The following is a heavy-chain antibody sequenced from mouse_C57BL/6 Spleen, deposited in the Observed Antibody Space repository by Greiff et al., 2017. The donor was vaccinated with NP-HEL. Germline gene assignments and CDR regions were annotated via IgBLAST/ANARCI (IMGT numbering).Heavy chain of an antibody. CDR1: GYTFTSYW. CDR2: IHPSDSDT. V-gene: IGHV1-74*01. CDR3: AIGSNYVAMDY. Sequence: QVQLKQPGAELVKPGASVKVSCKASGYTFTSYWMHWVKQRPGQGLEWIGRIHPSDSDTNYNQKFKGKATLTVDKSSSTAYMQLSSLTSEDSAVYYCAIGSNYVAMDYWGQGTSVTVSS. D-gene: IGHD2-5*01. J-gene: IGHJ4*01.